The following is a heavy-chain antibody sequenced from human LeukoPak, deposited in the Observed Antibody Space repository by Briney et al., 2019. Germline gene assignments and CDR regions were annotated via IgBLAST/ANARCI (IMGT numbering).Heavy chain of an antibody. CDR1: GFTFSSYG. J-gene: IGHJ4*02. CDR3: AKTQGYYDC. CDR2: IGVGGTT. Sequence: GSLRLSCAASGFTFSSYGINWVRQAPGKGLEWVSGIGVGGTTYYADSVKGRFTISRDTSKNTLYLQMNSLRVEDTAVYYCAKTQGYYDCWGQGTLVTVSS. D-gene: IGHD3-22*01. V-gene: IGHV3-23*01.